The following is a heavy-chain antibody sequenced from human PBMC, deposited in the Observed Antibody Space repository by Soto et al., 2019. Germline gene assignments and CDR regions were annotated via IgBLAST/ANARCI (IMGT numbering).Heavy chain of an antibody. CDR1: GFTFSSYG. CDR2: ISYDGSNK. V-gene: IGHV3-30*18. D-gene: IGHD6-13*01. CDR3: AKVSRYFQQLVPYYYYGMDV. Sequence: GGSLRLSCAASGFTFSSYGMHWVRQAPGKGLEWVAVISYDGSNKYYADSVKGRFTISRDNSKNTLYLQMNSLRAEETAVYYCAKVSRYFQQLVPYYYYGMDVWGQGTTVTVSS. J-gene: IGHJ6*02.